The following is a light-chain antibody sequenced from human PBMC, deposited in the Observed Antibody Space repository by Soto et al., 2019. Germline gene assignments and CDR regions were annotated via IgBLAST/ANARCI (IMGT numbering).Light chain of an antibody. CDR2: KSS. Sequence: DIVMTQTPLSSPVTLGQPASISCRSGQSLVHSDGNTYFSWLQQRPGQPPRLLIYKSSNRFSGVPDRFSGSGAGTDFTLKISRVEAEDVGVYYCMQITHFPPTFGQGTRLEIK. CDR3: MQITHFPPT. J-gene: IGKJ5*01. V-gene: IGKV2-24*01. CDR1: QSLVHSDGNTY.